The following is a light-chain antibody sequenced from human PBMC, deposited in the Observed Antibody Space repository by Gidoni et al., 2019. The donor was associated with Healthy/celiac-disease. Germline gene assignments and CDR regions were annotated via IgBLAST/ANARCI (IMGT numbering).Light chain of an antibody. CDR3: GTWDSSLSADVV. V-gene: IGLV1-51*01. CDR1: SPNIGNNY. J-gene: IGLJ2*01. Sequence: QSVLTQPPSVSAAPGQKVTISCSGSSPNIGNNYVSWYQQLPGTAPKLLIYDNNKRPSGIPDRFSGSKSGTSATLGSTGLQTGDEADYYCGTWDSSLSADVVFGGGTKLTVL. CDR2: DNN.